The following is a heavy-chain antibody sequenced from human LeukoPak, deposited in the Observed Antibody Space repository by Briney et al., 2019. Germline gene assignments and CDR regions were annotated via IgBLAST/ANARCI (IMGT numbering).Heavy chain of an antibody. D-gene: IGHD1-26*01. CDR3: ARVESSMIVGHDAFDI. CDR2: IYSGGST. Sequence: GGSLRLSCAASGFTVSSNYMSWVRQAPGKGLEWVSVIYSGGSTYYADSVKGRFTISRDNSKNTLYLQMNSLRAEDTAVYYCARVESSMIVGHDAFDIWGQGTMVTVSS. V-gene: IGHV3-66*01. J-gene: IGHJ3*02. CDR1: GFTVSSNY.